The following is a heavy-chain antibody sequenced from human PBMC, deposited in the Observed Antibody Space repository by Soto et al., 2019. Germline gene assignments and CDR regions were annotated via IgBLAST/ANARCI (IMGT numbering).Heavy chain of an antibody. J-gene: IGHJ4*02. D-gene: IGHD2-15*01. V-gene: IGHV3-48*02. CDR2: ISSSSSTI. CDR1: GFTFSSYS. CDR3: ASVYWLSRRVVAATDY. Sequence: GGYLRLSNAASGFTFSSYSMNWVRQAPGKGLEWVSYISSSSSTIYYADSVKGRFTISRDNAKNSLYLQMNSLRDEDTAVYYCASVYWLSRRVVAATDYWGQGSLVTVSS.